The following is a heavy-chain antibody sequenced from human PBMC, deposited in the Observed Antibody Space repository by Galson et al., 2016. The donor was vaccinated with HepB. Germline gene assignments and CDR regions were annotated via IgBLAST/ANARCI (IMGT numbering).Heavy chain of an antibody. J-gene: IGHJ3*02. Sequence: PALVKPTQTLTLTCTFSGFPLSTSGVGVGVGWIRQPPGKALEWLTLIYWDDDKRYSPSLKSRLTITKDTSKSQVVLTMTNMDPVDTATYYCAHGGRKGRYDAFDIWGQGTMVTVSS. V-gene: IGHV2-5*02. CDR2: IYWDDDK. D-gene: IGHD1-14*01. CDR1: GFPLSTSGVGVG. CDR3: AHGGRKGRYDAFDI.